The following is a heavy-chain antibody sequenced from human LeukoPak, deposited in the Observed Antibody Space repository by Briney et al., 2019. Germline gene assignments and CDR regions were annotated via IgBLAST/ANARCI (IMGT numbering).Heavy chain of an antibody. D-gene: IGHD3-3*01. J-gene: IGHJ6*02. CDR3: AKGSYDFWSGYYRRIWGGYYYGMDV. V-gene: IGHV3-30*18. CDR2: ISYDGSNK. CDR1: GFTFSSYG. Sequence: PGGSLRLSCAASGFTFSSYGMHWVRQAPGKGLEWVAVISYDGSNKYYADSVKGRFTISRDNSKNTLYLQTNSLRAEDTAVYYCAKGSYDFWSGYYRRIWGGYYYGMDVWGQETTVTVSS.